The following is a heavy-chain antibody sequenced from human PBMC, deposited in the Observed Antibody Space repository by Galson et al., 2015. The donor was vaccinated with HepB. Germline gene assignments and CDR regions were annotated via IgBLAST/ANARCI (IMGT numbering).Heavy chain of an antibody. Sequence: SLRLSCATSGFAFTTYAMSWVRQAPGKGLEWLSVISGTGGTMFYADSVKGRFTISRDNSQRTLFLQMNSLTVEDTAVYYCAKAGRGLTRIVVGNIDSWGQGSLVTVSS. J-gene: IGHJ4*02. CDR3: AKAGRGLTRIVVGNIDS. CDR2: ISGTGGTM. D-gene: IGHD3-22*01. CDR1: GFAFTTYA. V-gene: IGHV3-23*01.